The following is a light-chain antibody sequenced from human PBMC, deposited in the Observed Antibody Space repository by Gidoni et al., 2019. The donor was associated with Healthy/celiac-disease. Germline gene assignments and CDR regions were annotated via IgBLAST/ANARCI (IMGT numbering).Light chain of an antibody. J-gene: IGKJ5*01. V-gene: IGKV3-15*01. CDR2: GAS. CDR3: QQYNNWPLT. CDR1: QSVSSN. Sequence: EIVMTQSPATLSVSPGERATLSCRASQSVSSNLAWYQQKPGQAPRLLIYGASTSGSGTECTLTSSSLQSEDCAVYYCQQYNNWPLTFGQXTRLEIK.